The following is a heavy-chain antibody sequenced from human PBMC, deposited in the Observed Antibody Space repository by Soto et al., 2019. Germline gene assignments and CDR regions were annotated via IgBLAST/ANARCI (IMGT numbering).Heavy chain of an antibody. J-gene: IGHJ6*02. CDR3: ASHDYAPYGMDV. CDR2: IYYSGST. Sequence: QVQLQESGPGLVKPSQTLSLTCTVSGGSISSGDYYWSWIRQPPGKGLEWIGYIYYSGSTYYNPSLKGRVSISVDTSKTQFPLKLSSVTAADTAVYYCASHDYAPYGMDVWGQGTTVTVSS. D-gene: IGHD3-16*01. V-gene: IGHV4-30-4*01. CDR1: GGSISSGDYY.